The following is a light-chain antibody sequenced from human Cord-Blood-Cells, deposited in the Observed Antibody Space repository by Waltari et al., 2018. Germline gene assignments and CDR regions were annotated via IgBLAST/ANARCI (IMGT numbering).Light chain of an antibody. J-gene: IGLJ2*01. V-gene: IGLV2-14*01. CDR3: QAWDSSTGV. CDR2: DVS. CDR1: SSDVGGYNY. Sequence: QSALTQPASVSGSPGQSITISCTGTSSDVGGYNYVSWYQQHPGKAPKLMIYDVSKRPSGVANRFSGSKSGHTAALTISGLQAEDEADYYCQAWDSSTGVFGGGTKLTVL.